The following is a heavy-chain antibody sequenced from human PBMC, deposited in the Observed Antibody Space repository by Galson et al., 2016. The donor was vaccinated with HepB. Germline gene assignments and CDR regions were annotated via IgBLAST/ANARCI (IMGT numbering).Heavy chain of an antibody. V-gene: IGHV3-23*01. D-gene: IGHD3-3*01. CDR2: ISGNGDSI. CDR3: AKDVHYDFWSALHNYFEY. Sequence: GLEWVSAISGNGDSIYYADSVRGRFTISRDNSKNTLFLQINSLRAEDTAVFYCAKDVHYDFWSALHNYFEYWGQGTLVTVSS. J-gene: IGHJ4*02.